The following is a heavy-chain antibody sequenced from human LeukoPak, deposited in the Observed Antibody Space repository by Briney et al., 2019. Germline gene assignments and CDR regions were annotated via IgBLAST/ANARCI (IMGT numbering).Heavy chain of an antibody. V-gene: IGHV3-7*01. CDR1: GFTFSSYW. D-gene: IGHD3-22*01. CDR3: AGVTMIVVPAGLDAFDI. J-gene: IGHJ3*02. CDR2: IKQDGSEK. Sequence: PGGSLRLSCAASGFTFSSYWMSWVRQAPGKGLEWVANIKQDGSEKYYVDSVKGRFTISRDNAKNSLYLQMNSLRAEDTAVYYCAGVTMIVVPAGLDAFDIWGQGTMVTVSS.